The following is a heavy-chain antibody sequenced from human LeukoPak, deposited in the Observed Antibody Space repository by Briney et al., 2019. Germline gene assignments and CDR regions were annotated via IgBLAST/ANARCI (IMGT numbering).Heavy chain of an antibody. CDR2: IGSSGGST. CDR1: GXNFITAA. J-gene: IGHJ3*01. Sequence: GGSLRLSGAASGXNFITAAMTWVRKAPGKGLEWVSLIGSSGGSTYYADSVKGRFTISRDNFNHTLSLQMNSLRVEDTAIYYCVKNIQLSTWGLGTMVTVSS. CDR3: VKNIQLST. V-gene: IGHV3-23*01. D-gene: IGHD5-24*01.